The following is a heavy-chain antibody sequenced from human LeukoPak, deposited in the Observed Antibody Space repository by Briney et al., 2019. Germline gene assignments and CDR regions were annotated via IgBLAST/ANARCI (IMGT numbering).Heavy chain of an antibody. D-gene: IGHD2-8*01. CDR3: ARDSPHCTNGVCHFDY. V-gene: IGHV3-33*01. CDR2: IWYDGSNK. CDR1: GFTFSSYG. J-gene: IGHJ4*02. Sequence: GGSLRLSCAASGFTFSSYGTHWVRQAPGKGLEWVAVIWYDGSNKYYADSVKGRFTISRDNSKNTLYLQMNSLRAEDTAVYYCARDSPHCTNGVCHFDYWGQGTLVTVSS.